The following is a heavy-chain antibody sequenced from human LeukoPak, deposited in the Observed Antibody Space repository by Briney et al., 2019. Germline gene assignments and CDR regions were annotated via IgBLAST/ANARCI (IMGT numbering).Heavy chain of an antibody. J-gene: IGHJ4*02. CDR1: GFTFSSYA. Sequence: GGSLRLSCAASGFTFSSYAMSWVRQAPGKGLEWVSAISGSGGSTYYADSVKGRFTVSRDNSKNTLFLQMNSLRADDTAVYYCASLSIRRFDYWGQGTLVTVSS. CDR3: ASLSIRRFDY. D-gene: IGHD1-1*01. V-gene: IGHV3-23*01. CDR2: ISGSGGST.